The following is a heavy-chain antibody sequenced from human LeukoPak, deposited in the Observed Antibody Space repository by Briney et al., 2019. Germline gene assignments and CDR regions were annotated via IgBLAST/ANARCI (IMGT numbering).Heavy chain of an antibody. Sequence: GGSLRLSCAASGFTFSSYAMSWVRQAPGKGLEWVSAISGSGGSTYYADSVKGRLTISRDNSKNTLYLQMNSLRAEDTAVYYCAQMGVEYYDILTGYYNGYYFDYWGQGTLVTVSS. D-gene: IGHD3-9*01. CDR1: GFTFSSYA. J-gene: IGHJ4*02. V-gene: IGHV3-23*01. CDR3: AQMGVEYYDILTGYYNGYYFDY. CDR2: ISGSGGST.